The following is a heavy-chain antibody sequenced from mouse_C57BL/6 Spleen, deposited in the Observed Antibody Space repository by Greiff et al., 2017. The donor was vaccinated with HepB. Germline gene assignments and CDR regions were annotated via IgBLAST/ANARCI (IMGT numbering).Heavy chain of an antibody. CDR1: GYSITSGYY. CDR2: ISYDGSN. V-gene: IGHV3-6*01. D-gene: IGHD1-1*01. Sequence: EVQLQESGPGLVKPSQSLSLTCSVTGYSITSGYYWNWIRQFPGNKLEWMGYISYDGSNNYNPSLKNRISITRDTSKNQFFLKLNSVTTEDTATYYCARDQHYYGSSWYFDVWGTGTTVTVSS. CDR3: ARDQHYYGSSWYFDV. J-gene: IGHJ1*03.